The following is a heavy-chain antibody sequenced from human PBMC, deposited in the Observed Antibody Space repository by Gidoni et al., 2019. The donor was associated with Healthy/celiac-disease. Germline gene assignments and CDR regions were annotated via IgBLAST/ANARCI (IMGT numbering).Heavy chain of an antibody. V-gene: IGHV3-23*01. CDR2: ISGSGGST. CDR1: GFTFSSYA. D-gene: IGHD3-22*01. J-gene: IGHJ4*02. CDR3: AKLSGDSSGYYPVHLGY. Sequence: EVQLLESGGGLVQPGGSLSLSCAASGFTFSSYAMSWVRQAPGKGLEWVSAISGSGGSTYYADSVKGRFTISRDNSKNTLYLQMKSLRAEDTAVYYCAKLSGDSSGYYPVHLGYWGQGTLVTVSS.